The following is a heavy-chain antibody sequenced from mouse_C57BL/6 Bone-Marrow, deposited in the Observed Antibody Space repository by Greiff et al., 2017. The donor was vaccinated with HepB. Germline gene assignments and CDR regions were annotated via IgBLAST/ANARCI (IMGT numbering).Heavy chain of an antibody. V-gene: IGHV1-19*01. J-gene: IGHJ4*01. CDR2: INPYNGGT. Sequence: EVQLQQSGPVLVKPGASVKMSCKASGYTFTDYYMNWVKQSHGKSLEWIGVINPYNGGTSYNQKFKGKATLTVDKSSSTAYMELNSLTSEDSAVYYCAKLLYAMDYWGQGTSVTVSS. CDR1: GYTFTDYY. CDR3: AKLLYAMDY. D-gene: IGHD1-1*01.